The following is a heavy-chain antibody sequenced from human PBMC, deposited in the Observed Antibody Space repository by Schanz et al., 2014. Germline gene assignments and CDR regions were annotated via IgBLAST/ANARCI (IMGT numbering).Heavy chain of an antibody. CDR1: GGSISSGSYY. Sequence: QLQLQESGPGLVQPSETPSLTCTVSGGSISSGSYYWGWIRQPPGKGLEWIGGVFYSGSTYYNPPIECEVTVSVNRSNNQFSLKVTSVTAADTAVYYCARNAVAGRAHMPAGFDYWGQGTLVTVSS. V-gene: IGHV4-39*01. J-gene: IGHJ4*02. CDR3: ARNAVAGRAHMPAGFDY. D-gene: IGHD6-19*01. CDR2: VFYSGST.